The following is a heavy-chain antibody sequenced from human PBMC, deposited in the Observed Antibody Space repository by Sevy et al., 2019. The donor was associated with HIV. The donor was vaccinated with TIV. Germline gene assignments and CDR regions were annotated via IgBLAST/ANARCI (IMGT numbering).Heavy chain of an antibody. CDR3: ARWGNWNGRGEV. CDR1: GGTFSSYA. Sequence: ASVKVSCRASGGTFSSYAINWVRQAPGQGLEWMGGFIALFLTSSYAQKFQGRVTIRADESSSTAYMELSSLTSEDTAVYYCARWGNWNGRGEVWGQGTTVTVSS. CDR2: FIALFLTS. D-gene: IGHD1-1*01. J-gene: IGHJ6*02. V-gene: IGHV1-69*13.